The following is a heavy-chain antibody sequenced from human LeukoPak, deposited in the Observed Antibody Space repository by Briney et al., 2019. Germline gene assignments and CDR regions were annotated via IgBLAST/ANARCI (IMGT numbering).Heavy chain of an antibody. V-gene: IGHV3-21*01. CDR2: ISSSSRYI. Sequence: GGSLRLSCAASGITFSRYTMNWVRQAPGKGLEWVSSISSSSRYIYYADSVEGRFTISRDNAKNSLYMQMNSLRAEDTALYYCAREAPSLAAFDIWGQGTMITVSS. CDR3: AREAPSLAAFDI. J-gene: IGHJ3*02. CDR1: GITFSRYT.